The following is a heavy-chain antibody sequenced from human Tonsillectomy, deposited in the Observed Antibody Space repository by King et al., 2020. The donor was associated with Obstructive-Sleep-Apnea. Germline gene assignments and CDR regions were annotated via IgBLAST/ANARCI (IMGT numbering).Heavy chain of an antibody. Sequence: VQLVESGGGLVQPGRSLRLSCTASGFTFGDYALSWFRQAPGKGLEWVGFIRSKTYGGTTESAASVQGRFSASRDDSKSIAYLEMNSPKTEDTAVYYCARGYSSGWYGINDYWGQGTLVTVSS. D-gene: IGHD6-19*01. CDR3: ARGYSSGWYGINDY. CDR1: GFTFGDYA. J-gene: IGHJ4*02. CDR2: IRSKTYGGTT. V-gene: IGHV3-49*03.